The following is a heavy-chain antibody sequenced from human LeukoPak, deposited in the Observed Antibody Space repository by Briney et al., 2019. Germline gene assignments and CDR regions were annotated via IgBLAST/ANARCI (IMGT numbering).Heavy chain of an antibody. V-gene: IGHV5-51*01. CDR3: ASGYYYDSSCPDAFDI. CDR1: GYSFTSYW. CDR2: IYPGDSDT. J-gene: IGHJ3*02. Sequence: GESLKISCKGSGYSFTSYWIGWVRQMPGKGLEWMGIIYPGDSDTRYSPSFQGQVTISADKSISTAYLQWSSLKASDTAMYYCASGYYYDSSCPDAFDIWGQGTMVAVSS. D-gene: IGHD3-22*01.